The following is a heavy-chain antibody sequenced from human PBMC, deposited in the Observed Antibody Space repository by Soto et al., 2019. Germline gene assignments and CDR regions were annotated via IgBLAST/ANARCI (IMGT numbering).Heavy chain of an antibody. V-gene: IGHV4-30-2*01. J-gene: IGHJ4*02. CDR3: ARGSGYFDY. CDR2: IHHGGST. Sequence: SETLSLTCAVSGDSISSGGYSWTWIRQPPGKGLEWIGEIHHGGSTNYNPSLKSRVTLSINTSKNQFSLKLSSVTAADTAVYYCARGSGYFDYWGQGTLVTVSS. CDR1: GDSISSGGYS.